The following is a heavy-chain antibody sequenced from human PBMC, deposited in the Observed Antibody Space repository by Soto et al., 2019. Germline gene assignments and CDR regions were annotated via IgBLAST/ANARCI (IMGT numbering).Heavy chain of an antibody. CDR1: GFTFSSYC. CDR3: ATDRYSSGWYDLDF. J-gene: IGHJ4*02. D-gene: IGHD6-19*01. Sequence: QVQLVESGGGVVQPGRSLRLSCAASGFTFSSYCMHWVRQAPGKGLEWVAVIWYDGSNKYYADYVKGRFTISRDNSKKTLYLQMNSLRADDTAVYYCATDRYSSGWYDLDFWGQGTLGTVSS. CDR2: IWYDGSNK. V-gene: IGHV3-33*01.